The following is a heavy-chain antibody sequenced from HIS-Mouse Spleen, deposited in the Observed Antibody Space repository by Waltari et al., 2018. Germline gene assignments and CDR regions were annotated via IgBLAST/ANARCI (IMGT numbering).Heavy chain of an antibody. J-gene: IGHJ2*01. CDR3: AREIPYSSSWYDWYFDL. Sequence: QLQLQESGPGLVTPSETLSLTCTVSGGSTSSSSYYWCWIRQPPGKGLEWIGSIYYSGSTYYNPSLKSRVTISVDTSKNQFSLKLSSVTAADTAVYYCAREIPYSSSWYDWYFDLWGRGTLVTVSS. V-gene: IGHV4-39*07. D-gene: IGHD6-13*01. CDR2: IYYSGST. CDR1: GGSTSSSSYY.